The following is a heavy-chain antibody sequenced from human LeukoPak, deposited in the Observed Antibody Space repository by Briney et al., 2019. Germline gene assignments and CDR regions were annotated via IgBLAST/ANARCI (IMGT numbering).Heavy chain of an antibody. CDR1: GFTFSNYD. D-gene: IGHD4-11*01. V-gene: IGHV3-13*01. CDR3: AKVLGAYSFSPFHY. Sequence: GGSLRLSCAASGFTFSNYDMHWVRQAPGKGLEWVSAFHTDGDTYYLDSVKGRFTISRDNSKNTLYLQMNTLRAEDTAVYHCAKVLGAYSFSPFHYWGQGTLVTASS. CDR2: FHTDGDT. J-gene: IGHJ4*02.